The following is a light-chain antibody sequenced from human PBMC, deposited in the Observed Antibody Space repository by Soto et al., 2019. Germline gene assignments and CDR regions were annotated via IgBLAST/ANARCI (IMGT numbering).Light chain of an antibody. CDR2: EVT. CDR1: SSDVGAYNY. J-gene: IGLJ3*02. CDR3: SSYTTINTWV. Sequence: QSVLTQPASVSGSPGQSITISCSGTSSDVGAYNYVSWYQHHPGKAPKLIVCEVTNRPPGVSFRFSGSKSGNTASLTISGLQAEDEADYYCSSYTTINTWVFGGGTKVTVL. V-gene: IGLV2-14*01.